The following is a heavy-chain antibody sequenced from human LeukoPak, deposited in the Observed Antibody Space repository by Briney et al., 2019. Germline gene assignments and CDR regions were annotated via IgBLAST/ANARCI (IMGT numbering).Heavy chain of an antibody. Sequence: SETLSLTCTVSGGSISSYYWSWIRQPPGKGLEWIGYIYYSGSTNYNPSLKSRVTISVDTSKNQFSLTLSSVTASDTAVYYCARDGGHGAVEPFDYWGQGPLVTASS. CDR2: IYYSGST. V-gene: IGHV4-59*01. CDR1: GGSISSYY. CDR3: ARDGGHGAVEPFDY. D-gene: IGHD2-15*01. J-gene: IGHJ4*02.